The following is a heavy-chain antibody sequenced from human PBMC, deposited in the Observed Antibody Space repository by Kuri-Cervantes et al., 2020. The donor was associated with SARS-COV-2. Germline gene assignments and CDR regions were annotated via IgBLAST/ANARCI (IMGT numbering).Heavy chain of an antibody. D-gene: IGHD3-16*01. Sequence: SLKISCAASGFTFDDYAMHWVRQAPGKGLEWVSGISWNSGSIGYADSVKGRFTISRDNAKNSLYLQMNSLRAEDTAVYYCARDRMGTDAFDIWGQGTMVTVSS. V-gene: IGHV3-9*01. J-gene: IGHJ3*02. CDR1: GFTFDDYA. CDR2: ISWNSGSI. CDR3: ARDRMGTDAFDI.